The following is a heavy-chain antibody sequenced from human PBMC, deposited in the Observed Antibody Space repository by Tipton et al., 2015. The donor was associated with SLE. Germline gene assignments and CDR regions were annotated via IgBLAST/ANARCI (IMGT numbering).Heavy chain of an antibody. CDR2: IYYSGST. CDR1: GGSFSGYY. Sequence: TLSLTCAVYGGSFSGYYWSWIRQPPGKGLEWIGYIYYSGSTNYNPSLKSRVTISVDTSKNQFSLKLSSVTAADTAVYYCARGRMVRGVDYWGQGTLVTVSS. J-gene: IGHJ4*02. D-gene: IGHD3-10*01. V-gene: IGHV4-34*01. CDR3: ARGRMVRGVDY.